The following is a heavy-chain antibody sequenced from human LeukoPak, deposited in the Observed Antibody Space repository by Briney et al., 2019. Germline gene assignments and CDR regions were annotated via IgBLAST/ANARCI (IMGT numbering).Heavy chain of an antibody. CDR3: AKAMVLDYYDSSGWFDY. CDR2: ITWNSGTI. CDR1: GFTFDDYA. V-gene: IGHV3-9*01. D-gene: IGHD3-22*01. J-gene: IGHJ4*02. Sequence: GGSLRLSCAASGFTFDDYAMHWVRQALGKGLEWVSGITWNSGTIGYADSVKGRFTISRDNAKNSLYLQMDSLRTEDTALYYCAKAMVLDYYDSSGWFDYWGQGTLVTVSS.